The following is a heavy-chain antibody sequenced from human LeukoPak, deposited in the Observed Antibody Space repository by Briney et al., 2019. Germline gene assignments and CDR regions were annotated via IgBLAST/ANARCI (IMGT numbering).Heavy chain of an antibody. CDR1: GFTFSSYW. CDR2: IKQDGSEK. Sequence: GGSLRLSCAASGFTFSSYWMSWVRQAPGKGLEWVANIKQDGSEKYYVDSVKGRFTISRDNAKNSLYLQMNSLRAEDTAVYYCARVSKIQLWLQEYYYYYYMDVWGKGTTVTVSS. V-gene: IGHV3-7*01. D-gene: IGHD5-18*01. J-gene: IGHJ6*03. CDR3: ARVSKIQLWLQEYYYYYYMDV.